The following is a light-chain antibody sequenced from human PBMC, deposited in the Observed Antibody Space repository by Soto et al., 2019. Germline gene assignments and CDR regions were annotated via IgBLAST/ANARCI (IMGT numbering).Light chain of an antibody. CDR2: DAS. V-gene: IGKV3-11*01. Sequence: EILITQFRATLSESPVDGVTLSFRASQSVSTNVAWYQQKPGEAPRLLIFDASARAVDIPGRFSGSGSGTDFTLTISSLEPEDFAVYYCQQRSNWPPVFGGGTKVDIK. J-gene: IGKJ4*01. CDR3: QQRSNWPPV. CDR1: QSVSTN.